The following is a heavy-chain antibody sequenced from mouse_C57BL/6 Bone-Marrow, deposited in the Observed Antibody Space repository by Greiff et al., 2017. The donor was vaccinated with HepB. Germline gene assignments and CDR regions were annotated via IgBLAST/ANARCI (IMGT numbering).Heavy chain of an antibody. CDR1: GYSFTGYF. CDR2: INPYNGDT. CDR3: ARYSRRESHWYFDV. Sequence: VQLQQSGPELVKPGDSVKISCTASGYSFTGYFMNWVMQSHGKSLEWIGRINPYNGDTFYNQKFKGKATLTVDKSSSTAHMELRSLTSEDSAVYYCARYSRRESHWYFDVWGTGTTVTVSS. J-gene: IGHJ1*03. V-gene: IGHV1-20*01.